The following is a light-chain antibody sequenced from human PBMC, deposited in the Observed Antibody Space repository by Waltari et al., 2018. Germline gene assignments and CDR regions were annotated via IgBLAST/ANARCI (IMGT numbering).Light chain of an antibody. CDR2: GAS. J-gene: IGKJ1*01. CDR3: QHYLRLPVA. CDR1: QSVGRT. V-gene: IGKV3-20*01. Sequence: EIVLTQSPGTLSLSPGERAIVSCRASQSVGRTLAWYKQKPGQAPRLLIYGASNRATGIPDRFIVSGFGTEFSLTISGLEPEDSAVYYCQHYLRLPVAFGQGTKVEIK.